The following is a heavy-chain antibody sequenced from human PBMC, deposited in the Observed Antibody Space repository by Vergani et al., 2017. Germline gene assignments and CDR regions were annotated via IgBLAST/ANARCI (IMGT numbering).Heavy chain of an antibody. CDR1: GGSISSGDYY. V-gene: IGHV4-30-4*01. D-gene: IGHD2-2*01. CDR2: IYYSGST. CDR3: ARESDIVVVPAAMRSEIGWFDP. Sequence: QVQLQESGPGLVKPSQTLSLTCTVSGGSISSGDYYWSWIRQPPGKGLEWIGYIYYSGSTYYNPSLKSRVTISVDTSKNQFSLKRSSVTAADTAVYYCARESDIVVVPAAMRSEIGWFDPWGQGTLVTVSS. J-gene: IGHJ5*02.